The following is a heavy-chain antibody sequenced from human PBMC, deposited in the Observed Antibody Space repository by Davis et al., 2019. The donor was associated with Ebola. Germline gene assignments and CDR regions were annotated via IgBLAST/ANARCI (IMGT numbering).Heavy chain of an antibody. J-gene: IGHJ4*02. D-gene: IGHD3-3*01. CDR1: VHTFTSYG. Sequence: ASVNVSCKASVHTFTSYGISWVRQAPGQGLEWMGWISAYNGNTNYAQKLQGRVTMTTDTSTSTAYMELRSLRSDDTAVYYCAREAYDFWSGYPFDYWGQGTLVTVSS. V-gene: IGHV1-18*04. CDR2: ISAYNGNT. CDR3: AREAYDFWSGYPFDY.